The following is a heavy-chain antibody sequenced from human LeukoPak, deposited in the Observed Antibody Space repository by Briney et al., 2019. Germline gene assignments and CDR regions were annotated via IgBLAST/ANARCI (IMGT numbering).Heavy chain of an antibody. Sequence: ASVKVSCKASGYTFTNYGITWVRQAPGHGLEWMGWINPHNGDTNYAQKLQGRVTVTTDTSASIAYMELRSLRSDDTAVYYCAKVGGLWFGEFFHFDYWGQGTLVTVSS. V-gene: IGHV1-18*01. CDR2: INPHNGDT. CDR3: AKVGGLWFGEFFHFDY. J-gene: IGHJ4*02. CDR1: GYTFTNYG. D-gene: IGHD3-10*01.